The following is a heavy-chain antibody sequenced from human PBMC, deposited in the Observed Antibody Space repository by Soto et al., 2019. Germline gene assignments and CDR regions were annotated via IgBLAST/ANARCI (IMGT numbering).Heavy chain of an antibody. J-gene: IGHJ4*02. CDR1: GFTFSSYA. V-gene: IGHV3-23*01. Sequence: PGGSLRLSCAASGFTFSSYAMSWVRQAPGKGLEWVSAISGSGGSTYYADSVKGRFTISRDNSKNTLYLQMNSLRAEDTAVYYCAKDGITIFGVVITQPYYFDYWGQGTLVTVSS. CDR2: ISGSGGST. D-gene: IGHD3-3*01. CDR3: AKDGITIFGVVITQPYYFDY.